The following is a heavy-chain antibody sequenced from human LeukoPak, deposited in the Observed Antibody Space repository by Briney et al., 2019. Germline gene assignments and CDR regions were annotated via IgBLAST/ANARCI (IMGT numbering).Heavy chain of an antibody. V-gene: IGHV3-21*01. CDR1: GFTFSSYS. CDR2: ISSSSSYI. J-gene: IGHJ4*02. CDR3: ARGSIAVASDY. Sequence: PGGSLRLSCAASGFTFSSYSMNWVRQAPGKGLEWVSSISSSSSYIYYADSVKGRFTISRDNAKNSLYLQMNGLRAEDTAVYYCARGSIAVASDYWGQGTLVTVSS. D-gene: IGHD6-19*01.